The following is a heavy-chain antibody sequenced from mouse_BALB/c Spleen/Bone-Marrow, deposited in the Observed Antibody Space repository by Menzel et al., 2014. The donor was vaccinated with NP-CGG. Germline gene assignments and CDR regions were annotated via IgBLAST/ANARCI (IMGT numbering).Heavy chain of an antibody. V-gene: IGHV5-6-5*01. D-gene: IGHD1-1*01. J-gene: IGHJ2*01. CDR2: ITRGGNT. Sequence: EVKLMESGGGLVKPGGSLKLSCAASGFTFSSYAMSWVRQTPEKRLEWVASITRGGNTYYPDSVKGRFTISRDNARDILYLQMSRLRSEDTAMYYCARGEIYYYGSTHYFDYWGQGTTLTVSS. CDR3: ARGEIYYYGSTHYFDY. CDR1: GFTFSSYA.